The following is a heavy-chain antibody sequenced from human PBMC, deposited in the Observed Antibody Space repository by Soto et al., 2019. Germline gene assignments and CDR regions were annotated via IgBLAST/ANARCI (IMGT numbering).Heavy chain of an antibody. CDR3: ARKYSSSGTNWFVP. Sequence: QVPLVQSGAEVKKPGASVKVSCKASGYTFTSYGISWVRQAPGQGLEWMGWISAYNGNTNYAQKLQGRVTMTTDTSTSTAYMELRSLSSADTTVYYCARKYSSSGTNWFVPWGQGTLVTVSS. D-gene: IGHD6-6*01. CDR1: GYTFTSYG. CDR2: ISAYNGNT. V-gene: IGHV1-18*01. J-gene: IGHJ5*02.